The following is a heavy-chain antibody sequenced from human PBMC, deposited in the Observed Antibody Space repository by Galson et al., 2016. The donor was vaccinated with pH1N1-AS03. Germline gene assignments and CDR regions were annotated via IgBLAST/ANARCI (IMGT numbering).Heavy chain of an antibody. Sequence: SLRISCAASGFTFSNLWMHWVRQGPGKGLVWVARVNGDGSSTTYADSVKGRFTISRDNAKNTVYLQMISLRAEDTAVYYCATGRGYYYEYWGQGTLVTVSS. V-gene: IGHV3-74*01. J-gene: IGHJ4*02. CDR2: VNGDGSST. D-gene: IGHD3-10*01. CDR3: ATGRGYYYEY. CDR1: GFTFSNLW.